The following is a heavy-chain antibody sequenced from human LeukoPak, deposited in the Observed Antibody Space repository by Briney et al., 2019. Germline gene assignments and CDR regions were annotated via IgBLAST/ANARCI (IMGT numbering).Heavy chain of an antibody. D-gene: IGHD3-22*01. CDR2: INPNSGGT. Sequence: ASVKVSCKASGYTFTGYYMHWVRQAPGQGLEWMGWINPNSGGTNYAQKFQGRVTMTRDTSISTAYMELSRLRSDDTAVYYCARRPLQYGSSGHYYDYWGQGTLVTVSS. J-gene: IGHJ4*02. V-gene: IGHV1-2*02. CDR3: ARRPLQYGSSGHYYDY. CDR1: GYTFTGYY.